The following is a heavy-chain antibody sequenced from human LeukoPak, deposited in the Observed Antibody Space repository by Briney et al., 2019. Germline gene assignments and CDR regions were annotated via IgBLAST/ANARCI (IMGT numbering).Heavy chain of an antibody. D-gene: IGHD2-2*01. CDR2: ISSNGGST. CDR1: GFTFSSYA. V-gene: IGHV3-64*01. CDR3: AREMGYCSSTSCPTDY. J-gene: IGHJ4*02. Sequence: GGSLRLSCAASGFTFSSYAMRWVRQAPGKGLEYVSAISSNGGSTYYANSVKGRFTISRDNSKNTLYLQMGSLRAEDMAVYYCAREMGYCSSTSCPTDYWGQGTLVTVSS.